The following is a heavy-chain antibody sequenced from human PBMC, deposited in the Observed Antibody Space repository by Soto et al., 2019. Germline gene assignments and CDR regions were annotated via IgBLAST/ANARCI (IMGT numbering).Heavy chain of an antibody. D-gene: IGHD2-15*01. CDR2: IYWNENK. CDR3: ARTVPPLCTPLRGFDL. Sequence: QITLKESGPTLVKPTQTLTLTCTCSGISLSTRGVGLGWIRQPPGKALEWLTVIYWNENKYYSPFLRSRLTIIRDTSKNQVVLTMTDMDPVDTATYYCARTVPPLCTPLRGFDLWGQGTMVTVSS. CDR1: GISLSTRGVG. J-gene: IGHJ3*01. V-gene: IGHV2-5*01.